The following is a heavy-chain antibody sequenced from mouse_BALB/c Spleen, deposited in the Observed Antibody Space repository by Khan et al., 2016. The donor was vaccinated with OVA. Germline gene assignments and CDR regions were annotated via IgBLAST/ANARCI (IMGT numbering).Heavy chain of an antibody. CDR1: GYTFTNNG. Sequence: QIQLVQSGPELRKPGETVKISCKASGYTFTNNGMNWVKQNPGKGLKWMGWINTYTGEPKFVDDFKGRFAFSLETSATTAYLQINNLKNDDAATYFCARVGYAGTMDYWGQGTSVTVSS. J-gene: IGHJ4*01. V-gene: IGHV9-3-1*01. CDR2: INTYTGEP. CDR3: ARVGYAGTMDY. D-gene: IGHD2-2*01.